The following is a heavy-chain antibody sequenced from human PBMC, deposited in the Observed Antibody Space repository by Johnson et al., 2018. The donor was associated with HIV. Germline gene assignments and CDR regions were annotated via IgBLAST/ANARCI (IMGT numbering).Heavy chain of an antibody. CDR1: GFTVNSNY. J-gene: IGHJ3*02. V-gene: IGHV3-66*01. CDR3: ARDRGYWDAFDS. CDR2: IYSGGST. Sequence: VQLVESGGGVVQPGRSLRLSCAASGFTVNSNYMSWVRQAPGKGLEWVSVIYSGGSTYYADSVKGRFTISRDNAKNSLYLQMNSLRAEDTAVYYCARDRGYWDAFDSWGQGTMVIVSS. D-gene: IGHD3-22*01.